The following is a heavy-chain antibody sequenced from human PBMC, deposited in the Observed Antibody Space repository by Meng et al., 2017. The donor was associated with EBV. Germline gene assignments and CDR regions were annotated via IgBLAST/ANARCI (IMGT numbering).Heavy chain of an antibody. CDR2: INPNSGGT. J-gene: IGHJ4*02. D-gene: IGHD1-14*01. CDR3: ARSRNSPDVPLDY. Sequence: QGQLVQFGAEVKKPGASVKVSCKASGYTFTGYYMHWVRQAPGQGLEWMGRINPNSGGTNYAQKFQGRVTMTRDTSISTAYMELSRLRSDDTAVYYCARSRNSPDVPLDYWGQGTLVTASS. CDR1: GYTFTGYY. V-gene: IGHV1-2*06.